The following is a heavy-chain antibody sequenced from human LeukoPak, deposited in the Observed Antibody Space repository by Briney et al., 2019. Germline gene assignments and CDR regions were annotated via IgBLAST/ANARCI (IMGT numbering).Heavy chain of an antibody. V-gene: IGHV4-39*07. CDR3: ARDYDSSGAFDY. Sequence: SETLSPAWTVSAPSIRSSRYYWGWIRQPPGKGLAWIVTIYYSGTTYYNPSLTSRVTISVDTSKNQFSLRLSSVTAADTAVYYCARDYDSSGAFDYWGQGTLVTVSS. CDR2: IYYSGTT. CDR1: APSIRSSRYY. J-gene: IGHJ4*02. D-gene: IGHD3-22*01.